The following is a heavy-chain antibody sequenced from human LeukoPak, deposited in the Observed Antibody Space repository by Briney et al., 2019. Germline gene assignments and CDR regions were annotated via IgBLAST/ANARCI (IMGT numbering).Heavy chain of an antibody. V-gene: IGHV3-30-3*01. CDR3: ARDGYSSVWYLRGWAFDI. CDR2: ISYDGSNK. J-gene: IGHJ3*02. Sequence: GRSLRLSCAASGFTFSSYAMHWLRQAPGKGLEGVAVISYDGSNKYYADSVKGRFTISRDNSKNTLYLQMNSLRAEDTAVYYCARDGYSSVWYLRGWAFDIWGQGTMVTVSS. CDR1: GFTFSSYA. D-gene: IGHD6-19*01.